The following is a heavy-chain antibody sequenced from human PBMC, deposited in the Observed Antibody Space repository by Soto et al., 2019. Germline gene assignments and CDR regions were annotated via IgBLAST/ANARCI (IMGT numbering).Heavy chain of an antibody. CDR3: AHREGYGRLDY. D-gene: IGHD5-12*01. Sequence: QITLKESGPTLVKPTQTLTLTCTFSGFSLSTSGVGVGWIRQPPGKALEWLAIIYGDDSKRYSPSLKSRLTINKDTSKTQVVLTMTNMDFVDTATYYCAHREGYGRLDYWGQGILVTVSS. J-gene: IGHJ4*02. CDR2: IYGDDSK. CDR1: GFSLSTSGVG. V-gene: IGHV2-5*02.